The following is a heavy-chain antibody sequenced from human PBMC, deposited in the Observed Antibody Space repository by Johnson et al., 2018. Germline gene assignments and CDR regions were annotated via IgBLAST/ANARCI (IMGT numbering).Heavy chain of an antibody. Sequence: QVQLVQSGGGLVKPGGSLRLSCAASGFTFSDDYMSWIRQAPGKGLEWVSYISSRSTTKNYAASVNGRFTISLDNTKNSLFLQMNSLGVEDTAVYYCARGLRGNGWFIDYFHHWGQCTLVTVSS. CDR1: GFTFSDDY. V-gene: IGHV3-11*01. D-gene: IGHD6-19*01. CDR3: ARGLRGNGWFIDYFHH. J-gene: IGHJ1*01. CDR2: ISSRSTTK.